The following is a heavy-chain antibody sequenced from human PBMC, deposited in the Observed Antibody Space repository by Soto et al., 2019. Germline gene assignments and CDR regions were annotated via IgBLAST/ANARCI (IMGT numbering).Heavy chain of an antibody. J-gene: IGHJ6*02. D-gene: IGHD3-10*01. CDR3: AKDRYYGSGSYGYQVYYYYGIDV. CDR2: ISYDGSNK. V-gene: IGHV3-30*18. CDR1: GFTFSSYG. Sequence: QVQLVESGGGVVQPGRSLRLSCAASGFTFSSYGMHWVRQAPGKGLEWVAVISYDGSNKYYADSVKGRFTVSRDNSKNTLYLQMNSLRAEDTAVYYCAKDRYYGSGSYGYQVYYYYGIDVWGQGTTVTVSS.